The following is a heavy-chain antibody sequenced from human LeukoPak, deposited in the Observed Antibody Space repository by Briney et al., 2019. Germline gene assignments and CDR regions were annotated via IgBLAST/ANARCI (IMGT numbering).Heavy chain of an antibody. V-gene: IGHV1-2*02. D-gene: IGHD3-10*01. J-gene: IGHJ5*02. CDR3: ARVRHGSGGYYNEVLTWFDP. CDR2: INPNSGGT. Sequence: ASVKVSCKASGYTFTSYYMHWVRQAPGQGLEWMGWINPNSGGTNYAQKFQGRVTMTRDTSISTAYMELSRLRSDDTAVYYCARVRHGSGGYYNEVLTWFDPWGQGTLVTVSS. CDR1: GYTFTSYY.